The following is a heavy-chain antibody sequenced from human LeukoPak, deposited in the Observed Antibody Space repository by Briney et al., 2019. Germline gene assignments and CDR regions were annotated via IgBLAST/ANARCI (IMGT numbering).Heavy chain of an antibody. CDR1: GYTFTGYY. CDR3: ASGDLWFGELSKFDY. J-gene: IGHJ4*02. V-gene: IGHV1-2*06. Sequence: GASVKVSCTASGYTFTGYYMHWVRQAPGQGLEWMGRINPNSGGTNYAQKFQGRVTMTRDTSISTAYMELSRLRSDDTAVYYCASGDLWFGELSKFDYWGQGTLVTVSS. CDR2: INPNSGGT. D-gene: IGHD3-10*01.